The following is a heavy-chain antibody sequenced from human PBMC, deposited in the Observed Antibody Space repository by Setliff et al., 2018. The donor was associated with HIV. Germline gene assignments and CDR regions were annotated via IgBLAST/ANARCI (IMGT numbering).Heavy chain of an antibody. V-gene: IGHV3-21*01. D-gene: IGHD3-22*01. CDR3: ARDRASSGYYARFDH. J-gene: IGHJ4*02. CDR2: ISYDSRFI. CDR1: GFTFSNYN. Sequence: PGGSLRLSCAASGFTFSNYNMNWVRQAPGKGLEWDSSISYDSRFIYHADSMKGRFTISRDNAKKLVYLQMNSLRAEDTAIYYCARDRASSGYYARFDHWGQGTLVTVSS.